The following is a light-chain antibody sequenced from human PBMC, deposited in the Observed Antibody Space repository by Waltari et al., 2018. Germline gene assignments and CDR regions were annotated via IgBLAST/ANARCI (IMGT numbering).Light chain of an antibody. CDR1: QPVSSSY. CDR2: DAS. J-gene: IGKJ2*01. Sequence: EIVLTQSPGTLSLSPGERATLSCRASQPVSSSYLAWYQQIPGWAPRLLIYDASNRATGIPDRFIAGGSGTDFTLTITRLEPEDVAVYYCQQYGPSYTFGQGTKLEI. V-gene: IGKV3-20*01. CDR3: QQYGPSYT.